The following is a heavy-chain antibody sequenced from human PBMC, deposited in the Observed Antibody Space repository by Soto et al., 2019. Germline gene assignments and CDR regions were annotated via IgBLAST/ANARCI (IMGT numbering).Heavy chain of an antibody. V-gene: IGHV4-4*07. CDR2: IYSSGTT. CDR3: VRDVGGSGWFAP. Sequence: SETLSLTCTVSGISIDNYYCSWIRQSAGKGLEWIGRIYSSGTTNYNPSLKSRVTMSVDMSKSQFSLNVRSVTAADTAVYYCVRDVGGSGWFAPWGQGTLVTAPQ. CDR1: GISIDNYY. J-gene: IGHJ5*02.